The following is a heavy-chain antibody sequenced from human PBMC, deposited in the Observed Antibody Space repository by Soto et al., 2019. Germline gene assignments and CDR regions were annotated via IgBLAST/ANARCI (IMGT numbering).Heavy chain of an antibody. D-gene: IGHD3-9*01. CDR3: ARSDTLTGYFDY. J-gene: IGHJ4*02. CDR2: ISPGDSDT. CDR1: GYSFTSYW. Sequence: GESLKISCKASGYSFTSYWIGWVRQMPGKGLVRMGIISPGDSDTRYSPSFQGRVTISADKSINTAYLQWSSLKASDTAMYYCARSDTLTGYFDYWGQGTLVTVSS. V-gene: IGHV5-51*01.